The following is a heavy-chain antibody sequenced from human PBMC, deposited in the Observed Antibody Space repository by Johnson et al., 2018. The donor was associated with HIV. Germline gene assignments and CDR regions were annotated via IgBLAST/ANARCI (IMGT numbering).Heavy chain of an antibody. CDR1: GSTFSSYG. CDR3: AKDQHGPLVPTVMRDDAFDI. V-gene: IGHV3-33*03. D-gene: IGHD5-12*01. J-gene: IGHJ3*02. Sequence: QVPLVEPGGGVAQPATSLRLSCAASGSTFSSYGIHWVRQAPGTGLEWVAFIWHGGRDVYYADSVKGRFTVSRDNSKNAVYLQMNSLGAGDTAVYYCAKDQHGPLVPTVMRDDAFDIWGQGTMVTVSS. CDR2: IWHGGRDV.